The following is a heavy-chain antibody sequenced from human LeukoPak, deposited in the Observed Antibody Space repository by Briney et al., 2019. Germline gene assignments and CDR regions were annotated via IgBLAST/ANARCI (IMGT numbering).Heavy chain of an antibody. V-gene: IGHV3-49*04. CDR1: GFTFGDYA. D-gene: IGHD6-13*01. CDR2: IRSKAYGGTT. Sequence: GSLRLSCTASGFTFGDYAMSWVRQAPGKGLEWVGFIRSKAYGGTTEYAASVKGRFTISRDDSKSIAYLQMNSLKTEDTAVYYCTRARSGFYSSSWADFDYWGQGTLVTVSS. J-gene: IGHJ4*02. CDR3: TRARSGFYSSSWADFDY.